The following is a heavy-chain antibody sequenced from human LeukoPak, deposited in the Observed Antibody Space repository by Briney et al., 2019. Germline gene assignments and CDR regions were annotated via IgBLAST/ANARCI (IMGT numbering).Heavy chain of an antibody. Sequence: PSETLSLTCTVSGGSISSSYFWGWIRQPPGKGLEWIGSIYYNDNTYYNPSLKSGVTISLDTSKNQFSLKLTSVTAADTAVYYCARGFGSRGPHGYWGQGTLVTVSS. CDR2: IYYNDNT. V-gene: IGHV4-39*07. D-gene: IGHD1-26*01. CDR3: ARGFGSRGPHGY. CDR1: GGSISSSYF. J-gene: IGHJ4*02.